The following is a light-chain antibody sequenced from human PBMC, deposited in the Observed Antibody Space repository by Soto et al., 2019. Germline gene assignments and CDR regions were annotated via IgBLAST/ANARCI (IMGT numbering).Light chain of an antibody. CDR2: EVS. Sequence: QSVLTQPASVSGSPGQSIAISCIGTSSDVGAYDYVSWYQQHPDRAPKLVIYEVSNRPSGVSNRFSGSKSVDTATLTISGLQAEDEADYYCSSYTSSSTRVFGTGTKVTVL. CDR1: SSDVGAYDY. J-gene: IGLJ1*01. V-gene: IGLV2-14*03. CDR3: SSYTSSSTRV.